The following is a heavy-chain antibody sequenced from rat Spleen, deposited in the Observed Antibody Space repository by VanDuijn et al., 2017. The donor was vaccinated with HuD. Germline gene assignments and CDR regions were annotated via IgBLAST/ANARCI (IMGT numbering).Heavy chain of an antibody. V-gene: IGHV2-4*01. Sequence: QVQLKESGPGLVQPSQTLSLTCTVSGFSLSSYGVIWVRQPPGKGLEWMGVIWTGGSTAYNSLLKSRLSITRDISESQVFLKMNSLQTEDTATYYCARANRDSYAHFDYWGQGVMVTVSS. CDR1: GFSLSSYG. D-gene: IGHD1-12*01. J-gene: IGHJ2*01. CDR3: ARANRDSYAHFDY. CDR2: IWTGGST.